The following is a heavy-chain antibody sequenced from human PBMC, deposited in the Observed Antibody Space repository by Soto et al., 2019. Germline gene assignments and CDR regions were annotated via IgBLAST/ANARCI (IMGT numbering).Heavy chain of an antibody. CDR1: GFTFSSYA. J-gene: IGHJ3*02. CDR2: ISGSGGST. CDR3: AKDLGGSGSARVGAFDI. Sequence: HPGGSLRLSCAASGFTFSSYAMSWVRQAPGKGLEWVSAISGSGGSTYYADSVKGRFTISRDNSKNTLYLQMNSLRAEDTAVYYCAKDLGGSGSARVGAFDIWGQGTMVTVSS. V-gene: IGHV3-23*01. D-gene: IGHD3-10*01.